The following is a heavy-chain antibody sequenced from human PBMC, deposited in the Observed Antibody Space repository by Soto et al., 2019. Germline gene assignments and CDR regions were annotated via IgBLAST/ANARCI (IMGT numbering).Heavy chain of an antibody. Sequence: SETLSLTCTVSGGSISSGGYYWSWIRQHPGKGLEWIGYIYYSGSTYYNPSLKSRVTISVDTSKNQFSLKLSSVTAADTAVYYCARDDSVGGGGMDVWGQGTTVTVSS. CDR2: IYYSGST. V-gene: IGHV4-31*03. CDR1: GGSISSGGYY. CDR3: ARDDSVGGGGMDV. D-gene: IGHD3-16*01. J-gene: IGHJ6*02.